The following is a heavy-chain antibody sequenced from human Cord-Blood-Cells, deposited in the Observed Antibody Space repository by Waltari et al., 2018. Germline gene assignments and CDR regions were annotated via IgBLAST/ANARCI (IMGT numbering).Heavy chain of an antibody. CDR2: INSDGSST. D-gene: IGHD6-19*01. J-gene: IGHJ6*02. CDR1: GFTFSSTW. V-gene: IGHV3-74*01. Sequence: EVQLVESGGGLVQPGGSLRLSCAAPGFTFSSTWMHLVREAPGKGLVWVSRINSDGSSTSYADSVKGRFTISRDNAKNTLYLQMNSLRAEDTAVYYCARDMSSGYYYGMDVWGQGTTVTVSS. CDR3: ARDMSSGYYYGMDV.